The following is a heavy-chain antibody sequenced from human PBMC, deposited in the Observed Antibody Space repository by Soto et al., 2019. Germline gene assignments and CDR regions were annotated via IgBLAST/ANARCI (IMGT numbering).Heavy chain of an antibody. CDR2: IVPIFGA. CDR3: ARGGSDYEGSGYYQGHV. J-gene: IGHJ6*02. D-gene: IGHD3-22*01. CDR1: GGTFSNYG. Sequence: QVQLVQSGAEVKKPGSSVKVSCKSSGGTFSNYGFSWVRQAPGQGLEGMGGIVPIFGAEHPQKFQGRVTITADESTNTVFMELRGLRSEDTAVYYCARGGSDYEGSGYYQGHVWGQGTTVTVSS. V-gene: IGHV1-69*12.